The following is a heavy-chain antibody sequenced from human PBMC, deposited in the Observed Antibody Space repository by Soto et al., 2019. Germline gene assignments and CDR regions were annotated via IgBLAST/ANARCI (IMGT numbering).Heavy chain of an antibody. CDR2: IWYDGSNK. J-gene: IGHJ3*02. D-gene: IGHD1-1*01. CDR1: GFTFSSYG. V-gene: IGHV3-33*01. Sequence: QVQLVESGGGVVQPGRSLRLSCAASGFTFSSYGMHWVRQAPGKGLEWVAVIWYDGSNKYYADSVKGRFTISRDNSKNTLYLQMNSLRAEDTAVYYCVREGTDDAFDIWGQGTMVTVSS. CDR3: VREGTDDAFDI.